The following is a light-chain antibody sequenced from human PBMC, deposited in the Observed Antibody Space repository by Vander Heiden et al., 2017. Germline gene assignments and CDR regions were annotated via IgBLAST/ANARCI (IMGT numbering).Light chain of an antibody. V-gene: IGLV2-8*01. J-gene: IGLJ1*01. CDR1: SSDVGGYNY. Sequence: QSALTQPPSASGPPGQSVTISCTGTSSDVGGYNYVSWYQQHPGKAPKLMIYEVNRRPSGVPDRFSGSKSGNTASLTVSGLQAEDEADYYCSSYAGSNNLVFGTGTKVTVL. CDR2: EVN. CDR3: SSYAGSNNLV.